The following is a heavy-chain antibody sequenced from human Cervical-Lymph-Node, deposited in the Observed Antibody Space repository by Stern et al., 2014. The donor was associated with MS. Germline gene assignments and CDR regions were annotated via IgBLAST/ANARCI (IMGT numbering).Heavy chain of an antibody. D-gene: IGHD2-21*02. CDR3: ARQMTHGPCDL. J-gene: IGHJ2*01. CDR2: ISYDGKTK. Sequence: QVQLMQSGGSVVQPGRSLRLSCAASTFTFSAFAMHWVRQAPGKGLEWVAVISYDGKTKFYANSVQGRFTISRDNSRKTLTLQMDSLRTGDTAVYYCARQMTHGPCDLWGRGTLVTVS. V-gene: IGHV3-30*01. CDR1: TFTFSAFA.